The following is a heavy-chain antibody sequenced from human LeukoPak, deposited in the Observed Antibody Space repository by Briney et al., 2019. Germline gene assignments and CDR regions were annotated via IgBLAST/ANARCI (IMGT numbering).Heavy chain of an antibody. CDR3: AKSTSFYLDS. J-gene: IGHJ4*02. CDR2: ISGSGDAT. V-gene: IGHV3-23*01. Sequence: GGSLRLSCAASGFTFSNYAMTWVRQAAGKGLECVSVISGSGDATNYADSVKGRFTISRDNSKSTLYVQMNSLRAEDTAVYYCAKSTSFYLDSWGQGTLVTVSS. CDR1: GFTFSNYA.